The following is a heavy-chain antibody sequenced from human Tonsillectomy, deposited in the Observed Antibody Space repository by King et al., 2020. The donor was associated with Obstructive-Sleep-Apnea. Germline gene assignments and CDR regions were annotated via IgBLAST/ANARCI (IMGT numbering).Heavy chain of an antibody. Sequence: HVQLVESGAEVKKPGASVKVSCKASGYTFTSYGISWVRQAPGQGLEWMGWISAYNGNTNYAQKLQGRVTMTTDTSTTQAYMELGSLGSDDTAGYYFAGEGQLTPNPAIHYYYYYGMDVWGQGTTVTVSS. D-gene: IGHD5-18*01. CDR2: ISAYNGNT. CDR3: AGEGQLTPNPAIHYYYYYGMDV. J-gene: IGHJ6*02. V-gene: IGHV1-18*04. CDR1: GYTFTSYG.